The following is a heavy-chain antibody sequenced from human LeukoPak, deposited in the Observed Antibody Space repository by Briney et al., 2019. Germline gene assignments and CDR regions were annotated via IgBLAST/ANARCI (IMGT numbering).Heavy chain of an antibody. V-gene: IGHV3-23*01. CDR2: ISGSGGST. J-gene: IGHJ4*02. Sequence: GGSLRLSCAASGFTFSSYAMSGVRQAPGQGLEWVSAISGSGGSTYYADSGKGGFTISRDNCRNTLYLQMKSLESEAPAVYYCAKDFDIFLDSSGCLGYWGQGTLVTVSS. CDR3: AKDFDIFLDSSGCLGY. D-gene: IGHD3-22*01. CDR1: GFTFSSYA.